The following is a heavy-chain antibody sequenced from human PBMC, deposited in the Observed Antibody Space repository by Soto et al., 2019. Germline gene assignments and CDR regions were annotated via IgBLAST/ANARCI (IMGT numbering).Heavy chain of an antibody. CDR3: ARVAIIGYCSSTSCQPSIRWFDP. V-gene: IGHV1-8*01. J-gene: IGHJ5*02. CDR1: GYTFTSYD. CDR2: MNPNSGNT. D-gene: IGHD2-2*01. Sequence: QVQLVQSGAEVKKPGASVKVSCKASGYTFTSYDINWVRQATGQGLEWMGWMNPNSGNTGYAQKFQGRVTMTRNTSISTAYMELSSLRSEDTAVYYCARVAIIGYCSSTSCQPSIRWFDPWGQGTLVTVSS.